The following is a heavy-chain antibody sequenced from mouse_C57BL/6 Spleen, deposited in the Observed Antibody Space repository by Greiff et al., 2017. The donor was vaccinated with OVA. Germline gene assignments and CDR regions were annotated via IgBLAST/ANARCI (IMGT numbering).Heavy chain of an antibody. D-gene: IGHD1-1*01. V-gene: IGHV1-80*01. CDR2: IYPGDGDT. CDR1: GYAFSSYW. CDR3: ARSSSTVVRGAAMDY. J-gene: IGHJ4*01. Sequence: QVQLQQSGAELVKPGASVKISCKASGYAFSSYWMNWVKQGPGKGLEWIGQIYPGDGDTNYNGKFKGKATLTADKSSSTAYMQLSSLTSEDSAVYFCARSSSTVVRGAAMDYWGQGTSVTVSS.